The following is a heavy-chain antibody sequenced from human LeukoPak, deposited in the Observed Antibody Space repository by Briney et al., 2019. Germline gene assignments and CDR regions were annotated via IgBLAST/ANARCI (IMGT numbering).Heavy chain of an antibody. CDR3: AKLQYQLLSAYDY. Sequence: GGSLRLSCEASGFTFSTYGMSWVRQAPGKGLEWVSTITGSGRSTYYADSVRGRFTISRDTSKNTLSLRMNSLRAEDTAVYYCAKLQYQLLSAYDYWGQGTLVTVSS. V-gene: IGHV3-23*01. CDR1: GFTFSTYG. J-gene: IGHJ4*02. CDR2: ITGSGRST. D-gene: IGHD2-2*01.